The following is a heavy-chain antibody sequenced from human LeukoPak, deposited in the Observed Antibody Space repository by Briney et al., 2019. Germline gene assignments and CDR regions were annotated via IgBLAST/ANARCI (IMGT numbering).Heavy chain of an antibody. J-gene: IGHJ4*02. CDR2: ISGSGGST. Sequence: GGSLRLSCAASGFTLSSYAMSWVRQAPGKGLEWVSAISGSGGSTYYADSVKGRFTISRDNSKNTLYLQMNSLRAEDTAVYYCAKGSFNYYGSGSYILDYWGQGTLVTVSS. CDR1: GFTLSSYA. CDR3: AKGSFNYYGSGSYILDY. D-gene: IGHD3-10*01. V-gene: IGHV3-23*01.